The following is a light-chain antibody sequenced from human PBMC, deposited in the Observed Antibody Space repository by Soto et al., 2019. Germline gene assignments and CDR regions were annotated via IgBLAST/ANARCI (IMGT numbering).Light chain of an antibody. V-gene: IGLV2-14*01. J-gene: IGLJ1*01. CDR3: CAYTSTSALYV. CDR2: EVS. CDR1: SSDVGCYNY. Sequence: QSALTQPASVSGSPGQSITISCTGTSSDVGCYNYVSWYQQHPGKAPKLMIYEVSNRPSGVSNRFSGSKSGNTASLTISGLQTEDEADYYCCAYTSTSALYVFGTGTQLTVL.